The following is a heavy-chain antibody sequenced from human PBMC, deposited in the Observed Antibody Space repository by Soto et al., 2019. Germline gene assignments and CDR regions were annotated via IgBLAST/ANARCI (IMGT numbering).Heavy chain of an antibody. CDR3: ARDVLRFLESHYGMDV. J-gene: IGHJ6*02. D-gene: IGHD3-3*01. CDR1: GGTFSSYA. CDR2: IIPIFGTA. V-gene: IGHV1-69*05. Sequence: QVQLVQSGAEVKKPGSSVKVSCKASGGTFSSYAISWVRQAPGQGLEWMGGIIPIFGTANYAQKFQGRVTITXXEXTXXAYMELSSLRSEDTAVYYCARDVLRFLESHYGMDVWGQGTTVTVSS.